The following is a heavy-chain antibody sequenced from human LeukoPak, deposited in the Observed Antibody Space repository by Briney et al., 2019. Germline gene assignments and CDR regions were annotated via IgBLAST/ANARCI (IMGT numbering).Heavy chain of an antibody. V-gene: IGHV3-23*01. D-gene: IGHD4-11*01. Sequence: GGSLRLSCAASGFGFSTYAMSWVRQTPGRGLEWVSSMSGSGGSTYYADSVKGRFTISRDNSKNTLHLQMNSLRVEDTAAYYCEIRQQLLSGPLDHWGQGTLVTVSS. CDR1: GFGFSTYA. CDR3: EIRQQLLSGPLDH. CDR2: MSGSGGST. J-gene: IGHJ4*02.